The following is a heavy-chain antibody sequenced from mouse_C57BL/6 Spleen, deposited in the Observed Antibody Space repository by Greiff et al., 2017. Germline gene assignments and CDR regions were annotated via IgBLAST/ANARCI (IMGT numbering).Heavy chain of an antibody. V-gene: IGHV1-63*01. Sequence: VKVVESGAELVRPGTSVQMSCKASGYTFTNYWIGWAKQRPGHGLEWIGDIYPGGGYTNYNEKFKGKATLTADKSSSTAYMQFSSLTSKDSAIYYCARKEIYFDYWGQGTTLTVSS. CDR3: ARKEIYFDY. CDR1: GYTFTNYW. CDR2: IYPGGGYT. J-gene: IGHJ2*01.